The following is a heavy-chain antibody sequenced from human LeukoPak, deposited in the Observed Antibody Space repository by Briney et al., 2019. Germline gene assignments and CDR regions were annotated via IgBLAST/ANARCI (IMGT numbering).Heavy chain of an antibody. V-gene: IGHV3-13*01. J-gene: IGHJ6*03. CDR2: IGTASDT. CDR1: GFTFSSFD. CDR3: ARGPPRGKYYYMDV. Sequence: GGSLRLSCAASGFTFSSFDMHWVRQPTGQGLEWVSTIGTASDTYYPGSVEGRFTLSRDNAKNSLYLQMNSLTAGDTAVSYCARGPPRGKYYYMDVWGKGTTVTVSS. D-gene: IGHD1-1*01.